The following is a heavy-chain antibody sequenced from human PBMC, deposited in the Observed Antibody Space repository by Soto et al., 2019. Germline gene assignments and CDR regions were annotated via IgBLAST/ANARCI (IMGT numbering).Heavy chain of an antibody. CDR3: TRSHGLVLGEGTGFDP. CDR2: IDWEDDR. D-gene: IGHD6-19*01. CDR1: GFSLSTRGMS. J-gene: IGHJ5*02. Sequence: GSGPTLVNPTQTLTLTCTFSGFSLSTRGMSVNWIRQPPGKALEWLALIDWEDDRFYNISLKTRLTISKETSKNQVVLTMTNMDPEDTATYFCTRSHGLVLGEGTGFDPWGPGTLGTVSS. V-gene: IGHV2-70*01.